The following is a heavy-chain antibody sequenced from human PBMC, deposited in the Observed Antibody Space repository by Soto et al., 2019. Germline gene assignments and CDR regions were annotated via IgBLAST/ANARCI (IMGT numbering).Heavy chain of an antibody. CDR1: GYIFTNYA. Sequence: QVHLVQSGAEVKKPGASVKVSCKASGYIFTNYAMHWVRQAPGQGLEWMGWVDGGNGNTKYSQKFQGRVTMTRDTSARTAYLELSSLTSEDTSVYYCAPLVIGPNWGQGTLVTVSS. CDR2: VDGGNGNT. CDR3: APLVIGPN. D-gene: IGHD3-16*02. J-gene: IGHJ4*02. V-gene: IGHV1-3*01.